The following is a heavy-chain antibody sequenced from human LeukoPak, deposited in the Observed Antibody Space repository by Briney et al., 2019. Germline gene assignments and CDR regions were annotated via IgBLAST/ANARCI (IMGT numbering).Heavy chain of an antibody. CDR1: GGSISTSNW. Sequence: SGTLSLTCAVSGGSISTSNWWSWVRQPPGKGLEWIGEIYHSGSTNYNPSLKSRVTISVDKSKNQFSLKLSSVTAADTAVYYCARAARSGYSGYVLDYWGQGTLVTVSS. CDR2: IYHSGST. CDR3: ARAARSGYSGYVLDY. D-gene: IGHD5-12*01. J-gene: IGHJ4*02. V-gene: IGHV4-4*02.